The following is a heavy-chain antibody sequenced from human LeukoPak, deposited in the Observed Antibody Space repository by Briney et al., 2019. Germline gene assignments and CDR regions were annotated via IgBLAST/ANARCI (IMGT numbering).Heavy chain of an antibody. Sequence: SGPTLVKPTQTLTLTCTFSGFSLSTSGVGVGWIRQPPGKALECLALIYWDDDKRYSPSLKSRLAITKDTSKNQVVLTMTNMDPVDTATYYCAHRQTYAPFDYWGQGTLVSVSS. CDR2: IYWDDDK. J-gene: IGHJ4*02. CDR1: GFSLSTSGVG. CDR3: AHRQTYAPFDY. D-gene: IGHD4-17*01. V-gene: IGHV2-5*02.